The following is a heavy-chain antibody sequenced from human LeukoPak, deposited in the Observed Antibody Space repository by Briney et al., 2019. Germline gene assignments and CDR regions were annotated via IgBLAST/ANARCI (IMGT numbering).Heavy chain of an antibody. Sequence: PGGSLRLSCAAPGFTVSSNYMSWVRQAPGKGLEWVSVIYSGGRTYYADSVKGRFTISRDSSKNTLYLQMNSLRAEDTAVYYCARDQFAFGIFDYWGQGTLVTVSS. D-gene: IGHD3-3*01. J-gene: IGHJ4*02. CDR3: ARDQFAFGIFDY. V-gene: IGHV3-53*01. CDR2: IYSGGRT. CDR1: GFTVSSNY.